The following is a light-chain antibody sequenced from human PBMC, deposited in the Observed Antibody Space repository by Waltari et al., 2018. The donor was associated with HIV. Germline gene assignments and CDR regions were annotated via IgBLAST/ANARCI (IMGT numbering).Light chain of an antibody. CDR2: KGS. CDR1: ALSKQY. J-gene: IGLJ2*01. V-gene: IGLV3-25*03. CDR3: QSPDSSGTYVG. Sequence: SYELTQPPSVSVSPGQTARITCPGDALSKQYAYWYQQKPGQAPMLVIYKGSERPSGIPERFSGSSSGTTVTLTISGVQAEDEADYYCQSPDSSGTYVGFGGGTKLTVL.